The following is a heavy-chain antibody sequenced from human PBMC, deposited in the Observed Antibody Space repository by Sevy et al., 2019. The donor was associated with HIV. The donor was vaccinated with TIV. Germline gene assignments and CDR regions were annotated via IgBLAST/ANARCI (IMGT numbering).Heavy chain of an antibody. D-gene: IGHD3-22*01. V-gene: IGHV3-48*02. CDR3: ARLNYYDSSGYYYSAFDI. CDR2: ISSSTI. Sequence: GGSLRLSCAASGFTFSSYSMNWVRQAPGKGLEWVSYISSSTIYYADSVKGRFTISRDNAKNSLYLQMNSLRDEDTAVYYCARLNYYDSSGYYYSAFDIWGQGTMVTVSS. CDR1: GFTFSSYS. J-gene: IGHJ3*02.